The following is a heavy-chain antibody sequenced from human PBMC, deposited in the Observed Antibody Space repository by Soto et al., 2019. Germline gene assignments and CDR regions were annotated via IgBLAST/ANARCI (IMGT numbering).Heavy chain of an antibody. J-gene: IGHJ6*03. D-gene: IGHD4-17*01. CDR3: ARATGDYGDYGDYYYYYDMDV. Sequence: SGTLSLTCAVSGGSISSYYWSWIRQPPGKGLEWIGYICYSGSTNYHPALKSRVTISVDTSKNQFSLKLSSVTAADTAVYYCARATGDYGDYGDYYYYYDMDVWGKGTTVTVSS. CDR2: ICYSGST. CDR1: GGSISSYY. V-gene: IGHV4-59*01.